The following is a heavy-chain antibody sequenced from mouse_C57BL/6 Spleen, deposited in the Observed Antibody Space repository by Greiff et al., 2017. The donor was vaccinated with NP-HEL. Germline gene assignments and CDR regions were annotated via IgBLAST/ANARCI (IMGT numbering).Heavy chain of an antibody. J-gene: IGHJ4*01. D-gene: IGHD1-1*01. Sequence: VQLKQSVAELVRPGASVKLSCTASGFNIKNTYMHWVKQRPEQGLEWIGRIDPANGNTKYAPKFQVKATITADTSSNTAYLQLSSLTSEDTAIYYCARSPCITTVDGYAMDYWGQGTSVTVSS. V-gene: IGHV14-3*01. CDR1: GFNIKNTY. CDR2: IDPANGNT. CDR3: ARSPCITTVDGYAMDY.